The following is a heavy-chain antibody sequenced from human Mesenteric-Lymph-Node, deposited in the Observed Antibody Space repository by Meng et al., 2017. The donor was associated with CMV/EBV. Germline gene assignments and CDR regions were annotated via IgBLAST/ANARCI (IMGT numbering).Heavy chain of an antibody. CDR3: ARDREVQQWLVRGSD. CDR2: ISYDGSNK. CDR1: GFTFSSYA. J-gene: IGHJ4*02. D-gene: IGHD6-19*01. Sequence: GGSLRLSCAASGFTFSSYAMHWVRQAPGKGLEWVAVISYDGSNKYYADSVKGRFTISRDNSKNTLYLQMNSLRAEDTAVYYCARDREVQQWLVRGSDWGQGTLVTVSS. V-gene: IGHV3-30-3*01.